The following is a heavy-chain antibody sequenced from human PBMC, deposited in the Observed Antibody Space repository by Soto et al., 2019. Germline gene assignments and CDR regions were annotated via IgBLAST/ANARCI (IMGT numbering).Heavy chain of an antibody. CDR1: GGSISSGDYY. Sequence: SETLSLTCTVSGGSISSGDYYWSWIRQPPGKGLEWIGYIYYSPSTYNNPSLKSRVTISVDTSKNQFSLKLSSVTAADTAVYYFASETWNAGSGYFDYWGQGTLVTVSS. J-gene: IGHJ4*02. CDR2: IYYSPST. CDR3: ASETWNAGSGYFDY. V-gene: IGHV4-30-4*01. D-gene: IGHD1-1*01.